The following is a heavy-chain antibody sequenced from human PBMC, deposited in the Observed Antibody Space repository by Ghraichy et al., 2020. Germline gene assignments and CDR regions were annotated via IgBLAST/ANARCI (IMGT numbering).Heavy chain of an antibody. J-gene: IGHJ6*02. CDR1: GFTVSSNY. CDR3: ARKSQTYYYYGMDV. CDR2: IYSGGST. Sequence: GESLNISCAASGFTVSSNYMSWVRQAPGKGLEWVSVIYSGGSTYYADSVKGRFTISRDNSKNTLYLQMNSLRAEDTAVYYCARKSQTYYYYGMDVWGQGTTVTVSS. V-gene: IGHV3-66*01.